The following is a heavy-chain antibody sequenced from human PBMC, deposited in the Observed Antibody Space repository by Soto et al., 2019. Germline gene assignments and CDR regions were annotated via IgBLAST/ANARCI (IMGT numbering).Heavy chain of an antibody. CDR3: ARVYDSSGYEY. J-gene: IGHJ4*02. CDR2: IFSNDDK. CDR1: GFSLGNPRMG. D-gene: IGHD3-22*01. V-gene: IGHV2-26*01. Sequence: SGPTLVNPTETLTLTCTVSGFSLGNPRMGVSWIRQPPGKALEWLAHIFSNDDKSYRTSLKSRVTISKDTSKSQVVLTMTNMDPVDTGTYYCARVYDSSGYEYWGQGTLVTVSS.